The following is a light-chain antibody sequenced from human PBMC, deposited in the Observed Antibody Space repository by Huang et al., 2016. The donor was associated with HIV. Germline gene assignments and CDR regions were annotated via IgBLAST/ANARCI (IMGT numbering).Light chain of an antibody. V-gene: IGKV1-33*01. Sequence: DIQMTQSPSSLSASVGDRVTITCQASQDISNYLNWYQQKPGKAPKLLIYDASNLETGAPSRFSGSRSGTHFTFTINNLQPEDIATYYCQQYDNLHTFGQGTKLEIK. CDR1: QDISNY. CDR2: DAS. J-gene: IGKJ2*01. CDR3: QQYDNLHT.